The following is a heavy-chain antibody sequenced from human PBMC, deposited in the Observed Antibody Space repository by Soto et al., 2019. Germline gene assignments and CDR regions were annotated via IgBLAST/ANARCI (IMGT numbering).Heavy chain of an antibody. CDR3: AKDMVIGGSGSQTNTFDY. V-gene: IGHV3-9*01. Sequence: GGSLRLSCAASGFTFDDYAMHWVRQAPGKGLEWVSGISWNSGSIGYADSVKGRFTISRDNAKNSLYLQMNSLRAEDTALYYCAKDMVIGGSGSQTNTFDYWGQGTLVTVSS. J-gene: IGHJ4*02. CDR1: GFTFDDYA. D-gene: IGHD3-10*01. CDR2: ISWNSGSI.